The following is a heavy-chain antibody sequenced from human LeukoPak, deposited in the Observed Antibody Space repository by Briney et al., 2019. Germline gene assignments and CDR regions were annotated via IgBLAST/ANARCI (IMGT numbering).Heavy chain of an antibody. Sequence: ASVRVSCKASGYNFNRYGVSWVRQAPGQGLEWMGGIIPIFGTTNYAQKFQDRVTITADKSTSTAYMELSSLRSEDTAVYYCARVVGLTGYSSSWYSGYYYYMDVWGKGTTVTVSS. CDR1: GYNFNRYG. J-gene: IGHJ6*03. D-gene: IGHD6-13*01. CDR3: ARVVGLTGYSSSWYSGYYYYMDV. CDR2: IIPIFGTT. V-gene: IGHV1-69*06.